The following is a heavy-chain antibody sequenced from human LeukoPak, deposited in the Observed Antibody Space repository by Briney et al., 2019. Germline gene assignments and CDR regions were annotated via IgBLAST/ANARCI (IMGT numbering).Heavy chain of an antibody. D-gene: IGHD3-10*01. V-gene: IGHV4-59*01. CDR1: GGSISSYY. Sequence: SETLSPTCTVSGGSISSYYWSWIRSPPGKGLEWIGYIYYSGSTNYNPSLKSRVTISVDTSKNQFSLKLSSVTAADTAVYYCARSSGSPFYYYGMDVWGQGTTVTVSS. J-gene: IGHJ6*02. CDR2: IYYSGST. CDR3: ARSSGSPFYYYGMDV.